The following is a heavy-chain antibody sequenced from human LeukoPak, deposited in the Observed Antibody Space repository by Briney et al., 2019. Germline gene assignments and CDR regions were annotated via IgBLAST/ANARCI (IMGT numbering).Heavy chain of an antibody. CDR2: IYHSGST. D-gene: IGHD4-17*01. J-gene: IGHJ6*02. V-gene: IGHV4-4*02. Sequence: PSGTLSLTCAVSGGSIISGNWWSWVRQPPGKGLEWIGEIYHSGSTNYNPSLKSRVTISVDKSNNQFSLKLTTVTAADTAVYYCARDSGDSVSLYYYYGMDVWGQGTTVTVSS. CDR1: GGSIISGNW. CDR3: ARDSGDSVSLYYYYGMDV.